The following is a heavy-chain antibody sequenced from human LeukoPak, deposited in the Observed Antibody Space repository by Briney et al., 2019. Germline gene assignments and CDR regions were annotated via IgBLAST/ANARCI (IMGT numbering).Heavy chain of an antibody. CDR3: ARGRQFTIFGVVIIDYFDY. Sequence: SETLSLTCTVSGGSISSGGYYWSWIRQHPGKGLEWIGYIDYSGSTYYNPSLKSRVTISVDTSKNQFSLKLSSVTAADTAVYYCARGRQFTIFGVVIIDYFDYWGQGTLVTVSS. CDR1: GGSISSGGYY. V-gene: IGHV4-31*03. J-gene: IGHJ4*02. D-gene: IGHD3-3*01. CDR2: IDYSGST.